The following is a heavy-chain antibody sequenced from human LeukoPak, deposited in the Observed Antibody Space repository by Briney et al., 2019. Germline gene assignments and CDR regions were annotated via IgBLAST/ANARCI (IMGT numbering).Heavy chain of an antibody. J-gene: IGHJ3*02. D-gene: IGHD3-3*01. Sequence: PGGSLRLSCAASGFIFSRDSMNWVRQAPGKGLEWVSHINGGGSPILYADSVRGRFTISRDNAKNSLYLQMNSLRAEDTAVYYCVSASEDAFDIWGQGTMVTVSS. CDR1: GFIFSRDS. V-gene: IGHV3-48*01. CDR3: VSASEDAFDI. CDR2: INGGGSPI.